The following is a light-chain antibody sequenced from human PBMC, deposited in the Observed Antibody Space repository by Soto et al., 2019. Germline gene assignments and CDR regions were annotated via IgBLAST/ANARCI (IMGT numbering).Light chain of an antibody. CDR3: AAWDGSLNGWV. CDR1: SSNIGSNT. Sequence: SALTQAPSVSGTPGQRVTISCSGSSSNIGSNTVSWYQQVPGTAPKVLIYSNVQRPSGVPDRFSGSKSGTSASLAIGGLQSEDEADYYCAAWDGSLNGWVFGGGTKLTVL. J-gene: IGLJ3*02. V-gene: IGLV1-44*01. CDR2: SNV.